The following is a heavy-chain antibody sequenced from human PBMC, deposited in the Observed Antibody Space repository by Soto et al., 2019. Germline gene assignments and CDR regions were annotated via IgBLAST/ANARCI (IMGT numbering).Heavy chain of an antibody. CDR1: GFTFSSYA. CDR3: ARGPRPSSAGTGAY. D-gene: IGHD1-1*01. V-gene: IGHV3-23*01. J-gene: IGHJ1*01. CDR2: ISGSGGST. Sequence: GALRLSCAASGFTFSSYAMSWVRQAPGKGLEWVSAISGSGGSTYYADSVKGRFSVSRDNAKKTIYLQMNSLTADDTALYYCARGPRPSSAGTGAYWGQGTLVTVSS.